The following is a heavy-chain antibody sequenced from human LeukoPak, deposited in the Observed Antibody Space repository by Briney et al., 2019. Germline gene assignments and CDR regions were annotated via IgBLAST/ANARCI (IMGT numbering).Heavy chain of an antibody. D-gene: IGHD2-15*01. Sequence: GSLRLSCSASGFTFSSYGMHWVRQAPGKGLEYVSAISSNGGSTYYADSVKGRFTISRDNSKNTLYLQMSSLRAEDTAVYYCGVVVTYPFDYWGQGTLVTVSS. CDR2: ISSNGGST. V-gene: IGHV3-64D*06. J-gene: IGHJ4*02. CDR3: GVVVTYPFDY. CDR1: GFTFSSYG.